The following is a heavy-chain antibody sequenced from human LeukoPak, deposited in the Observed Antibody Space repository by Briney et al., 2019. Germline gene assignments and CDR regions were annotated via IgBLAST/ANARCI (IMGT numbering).Heavy chain of an antibody. J-gene: IGHJ4*02. CDR1: GFTFSSYS. V-gene: IGHV3-48*01. D-gene: IGHD2-8*01. CDR2: ISSSSNTI. Sequence: GGSLRLSCAASGFTFSSYSMNWVRQAPGKGLEWISYISSSSNTIYYADSVKGRFTISRDNAKNSLYLQMNSLRAEDTAVYYCARSPPGNVLDYWGQGTLVTVSS. CDR3: ARSPPGNVLDY.